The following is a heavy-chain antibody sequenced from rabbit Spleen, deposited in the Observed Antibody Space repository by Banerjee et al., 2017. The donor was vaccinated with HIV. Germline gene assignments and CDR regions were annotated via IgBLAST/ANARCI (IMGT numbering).Heavy chain of an antibody. CDR1: GLAFSSSYW. CDR3: ARDAGTSFSSYGMDL. J-gene: IGHJ6*01. CDR2: IYAGSSGST. D-gene: IGHD8-1*01. Sequence: QSLEESGGDLVKPGGTLTLTCTASGLAFSSSYWICWVRQAPGKGLEWIASIYAGSSGSTYYASWAKGRFTCSKTSSTTVTLQMTSLTAADTATYFCARDAGTSFSSYGMDLWGPGTLVTVS. V-gene: IGHV1S40*01.